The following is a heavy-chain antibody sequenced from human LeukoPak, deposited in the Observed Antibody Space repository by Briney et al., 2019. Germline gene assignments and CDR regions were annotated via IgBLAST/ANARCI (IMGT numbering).Heavy chain of an antibody. CDR3: ARGPPASVAVAGSNFDY. Sequence: GGSLRLSCAVSGFTFSSYSMNWVRQAPGKGLEWVSSISSSSTYIYYADSLKGRFTISRDNAKNSLYLQMSSLRADDTAVYYCARGPPASVAVAGSNFDYWGQGTLVTVSS. CDR1: GFTFSSYS. J-gene: IGHJ4*02. D-gene: IGHD6-19*01. CDR2: ISSSSTYI. V-gene: IGHV3-21*01.